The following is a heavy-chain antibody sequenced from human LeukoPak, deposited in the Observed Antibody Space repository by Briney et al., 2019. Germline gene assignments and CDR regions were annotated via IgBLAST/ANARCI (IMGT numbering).Heavy chain of an antibody. V-gene: IGHV1-24*01. CDR3: ANSIAADGLPPNAFDI. CDR2: FDPEDGET. J-gene: IGHJ3*02. Sequence: ASVKVSCKVSGYTLTELSMHWVRQAPGKGLEWMGGFDPEDGETIYAQKFQGRVTMTEDTSTDTAYMELSSLRSEDTAVYYCANSIAADGLPPNAFDIWGQGTMVTVSS. D-gene: IGHD6-13*01. CDR1: GYTLTELS.